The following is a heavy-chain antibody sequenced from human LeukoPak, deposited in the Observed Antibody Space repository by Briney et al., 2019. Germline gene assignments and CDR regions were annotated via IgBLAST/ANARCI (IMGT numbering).Heavy chain of an antibody. CDR3: ARGARIAARQYYYYYMDV. J-gene: IGHJ6*03. Sequence: SETLSLTCTVSGGSISSSSYYWGWICQPPGKGLEWIGSIYYSGSTYYNPSLKSRVTISVDTSKNQFSLKLSSVTAADTAVYYCARGARIAARQYYYYYMDVWGKGTTVTVSS. V-gene: IGHV4-39*07. CDR2: IYYSGST. CDR1: GGSISSSSYY. D-gene: IGHD6-6*01.